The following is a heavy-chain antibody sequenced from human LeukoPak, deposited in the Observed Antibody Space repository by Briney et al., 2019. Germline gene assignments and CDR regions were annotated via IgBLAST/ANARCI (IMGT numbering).Heavy chain of an antibody. V-gene: IGHV4-59*01. J-gene: IGHJ4*02. CDR3: ARVYDFWSGYCTFDY. Sequence: PSETLSLTCTVSGGSISSYYWSWTRQPPGKGLEWIGYIYYSGSTNYNPSLKSRVTISVDTSKNQFSLKLSSVTAADTAVYYCARVYDFWSGYCTFDYWGQGTLVTVSS. CDR1: GGSISSYY. CDR2: IYYSGST. D-gene: IGHD3-3*01.